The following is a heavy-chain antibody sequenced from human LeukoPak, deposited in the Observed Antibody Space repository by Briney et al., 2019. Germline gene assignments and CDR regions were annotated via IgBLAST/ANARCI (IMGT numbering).Heavy chain of an antibody. J-gene: IGHJ4*02. V-gene: IGHV1-8*01. CDR1: GYTFTSYD. CDR3: ARNLPSSGWFIG. D-gene: IGHD6-19*01. CDR2: MNANSGDT. Sequence: SVKVSCKASGYTFTSYDINWVRQATGQGLEWMGWMNANSGDTGYAQKFQGRVTMTRDTSISTAYMELSSLRSEDTAVYYCARNLPSSGWFIGWGQGTLVTVSS.